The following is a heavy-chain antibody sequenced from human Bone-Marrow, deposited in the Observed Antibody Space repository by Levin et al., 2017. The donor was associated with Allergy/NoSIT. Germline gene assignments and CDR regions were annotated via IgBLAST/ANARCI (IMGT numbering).Heavy chain of an antibody. CDR1: GFTFSSYA. Sequence: PGGSLRLSCAASGFTFSSYAMSWVRQAPGKGLEWVSAISGSGGSTYYADSVKGRFTISRDNSKNTLYLQMNSLRAEDTAVYYCAKDHNCSSTSCAGHNWCDPWGQGTLVTVSS. J-gene: IGHJ5*02. CDR3: AKDHNCSSTSCAGHNWCDP. D-gene: IGHD2-2*01. CDR2: ISGSGGST. V-gene: IGHV3-23*01.